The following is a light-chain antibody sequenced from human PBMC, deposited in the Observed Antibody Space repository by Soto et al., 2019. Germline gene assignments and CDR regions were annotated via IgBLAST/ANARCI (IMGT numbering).Light chain of an antibody. J-gene: IGKJ1*01. Sequence: EIVLTQSPGTLSLSPGDRATLSCRTSQSVSSSYLAWYQQKPGQAPRLLIYGASRRATGIPDRFSGSGSGTDFTLTISSLQPEDFAVYFCHQDINLPWTFGQGTKVEIK. CDR2: GAS. V-gene: IGKV3-20*01. CDR3: HQDINLPWT. CDR1: QSVSSSY.